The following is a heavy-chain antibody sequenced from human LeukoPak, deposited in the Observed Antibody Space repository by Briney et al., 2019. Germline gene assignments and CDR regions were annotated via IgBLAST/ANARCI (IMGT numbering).Heavy chain of an antibody. CDR2: ISYDGRNE. CDR3: VREKYCTPTDCLHGRFYFNC. D-gene: IGHD2-8*01. CDR1: GFAFSTYN. V-gene: IGHV3-30*04. J-gene: IGHJ4*02. Sequence: GRPLGLSCAAPGFAFSTYNMHWVRQAPGKGLEWVAVISYDGRNENHAESVKGRFTISRDNSKNTLYLQMNTLRTEDTALYYCVREKYCTPTDCLHGRFYFNCWGQGTLVTVSS.